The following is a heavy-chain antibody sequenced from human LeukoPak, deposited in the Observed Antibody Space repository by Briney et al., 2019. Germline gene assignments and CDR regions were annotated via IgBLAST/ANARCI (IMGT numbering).Heavy chain of an antibody. Sequence: PSETLSLTCTVSGGSISSYYWSWIRQPAGGGLEWIGRIYTSGSTNYNPSLKSRVTMSVDTSKNQFSLKLSSVTAADTAVYYCAREGPRFALGELLYSDYWGQGTLVTVSS. CDR3: AREGPRFALGELLYSDY. D-gene: IGHD3-10*01. V-gene: IGHV4-4*07. J-gene: IGHJ4*02. CDR2: IYTSGST. CDR1: GGSISSYY.